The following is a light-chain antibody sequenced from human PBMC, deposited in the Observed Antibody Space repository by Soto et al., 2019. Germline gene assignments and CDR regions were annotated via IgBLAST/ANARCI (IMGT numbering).Light chain of an antibody. Sequence: QSALTQPASVSGPPGQSISISCTGTSSILGSFNRVSWYQQHPGEAPKLIIYEDNKRPSGISDRFSGSNSGNRASLTISGLQADDEADYHCCSYAGSNTVIFGGGTKLTVL. CDR3: CSYAGSNTVI. J-gene: IGLJ2*01. V-gene: IGLV2-23*01. CDR1: SSILGSFNR. CDR2: EDN.